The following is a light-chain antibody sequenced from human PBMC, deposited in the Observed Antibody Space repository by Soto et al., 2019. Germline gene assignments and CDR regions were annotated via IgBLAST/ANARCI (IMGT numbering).Light chain of an antibody. CDR2: DAS. V-gene: IGKV3-11*01. J-gene: IGKJ5*01. CDR3: QQRNVWPPIT. CDR1: QSIRTS. Sequence: EVVLTQSTATLSLSPGERATLSCSASQSIRTSLAWYQQKPGQDPRLVIFDASNRANGVPARVGGSGSGTDFTLTINSLEPEDFAVYYCQQRNVWPPITFGQGTRLEI.